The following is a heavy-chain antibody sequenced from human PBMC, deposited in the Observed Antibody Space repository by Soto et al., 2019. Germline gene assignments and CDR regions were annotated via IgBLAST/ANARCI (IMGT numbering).Heavy chain of an antibody. Sequence: TSXTLSLTCAVYGGSFSAYYCSWIGQPPGKGLEWIGEINHSGSTNYNPSLRSRVTISVDTSKNQFSLKLSSVTAEDTAVYYCAREGQQLARSNWFDPWGQGTLVTVSS. J-gene: IGHJ5*02. CDR3: AREGQQLARSNWFDP. V-gene: IGHV4-34*01. CDR2: INHSGST. CDR1: GGSFSAYY. D-gene: IGHD6-13*01.